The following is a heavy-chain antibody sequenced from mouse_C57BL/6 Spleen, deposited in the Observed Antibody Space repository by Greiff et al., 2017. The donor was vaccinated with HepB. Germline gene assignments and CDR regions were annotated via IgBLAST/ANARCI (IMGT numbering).Heavy chain of an antibody. CDR2: INPSSGYT. D-gene: IGHD2-2*01. CDR3: ARGGYQEYFDV. V-gene: IGHV1-4*01. J-gene: IGHJ1*03. Sequence: VQLQQSGAELARPGASVKMSCKASGYTFTSYTMHWVKQRPGQGLEWIGYINPSSGYTKYNQKFKDKATLTADKSSSTAYMQLSSLTSEDSAVYYCARGGYQEYFDVWGTGTTVTVSS. CDR1: GYTFTSYT.